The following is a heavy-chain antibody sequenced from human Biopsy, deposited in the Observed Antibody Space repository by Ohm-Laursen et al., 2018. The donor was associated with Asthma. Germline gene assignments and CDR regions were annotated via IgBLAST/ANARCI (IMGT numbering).Heavy chain of an antibody. CDR1: GVSISSDY. CDR3: ARGISRVTGLFDHFDS. J-gene: IGHJ4*02. V-gene: IGHV4-59*01. CDR2: IYYSGST. Sequence: GTLSLTCLVSGVSISSDYWSWIRQPPGKGLEWIGHIYYSGSTNYQPSLKSRVTISVDTSKNQFSLKLRSVTAADAAVYYCARGISRVTGLFDHFDSWGQGTLVTVSS. D-gene: IGHD2-21*02.